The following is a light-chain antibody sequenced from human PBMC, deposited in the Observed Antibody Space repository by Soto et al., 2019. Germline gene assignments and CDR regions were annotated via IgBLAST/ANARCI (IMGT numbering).Light chain of an antibody. CDR3: QQYYSLPYT. CDR1: QDIRHH. V-gene: IGKV1-16*02. Sequence: DIQMTQSPSPLSASVGDRITISCRASQDIRHHLVWFQQKPGKAPKSLIYAASSLRSGVPSKFSGSGSGTDFTLTISSLLPEDFATYYCQQYYSLPYTFGQGTK. J-gene: IGKJ2*01. CDR2: AAS.